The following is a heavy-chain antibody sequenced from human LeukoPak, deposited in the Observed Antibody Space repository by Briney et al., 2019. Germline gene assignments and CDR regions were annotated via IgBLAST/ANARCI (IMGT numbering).Heavy chain of an antibody. CDR3: ARGQRPAYCGGDCYSDWFDP. CDR2: INPNSGRA. D-gene: IGHD2-21*02. V-gene: IGHV1-8*01. J-gene: IGHJ5*02. CDR1: GYTFTNYN. Sequence: ASVKVSCKASGYTFTNYNIDWVRQATGQGLEWMGWINPNSGRAGCVQKFQGRVNITRDTSISTAYMELSSLRSEDTAVYYCARGQRPAYCGGDCYSDWFDPWGQGTLVTVSS.